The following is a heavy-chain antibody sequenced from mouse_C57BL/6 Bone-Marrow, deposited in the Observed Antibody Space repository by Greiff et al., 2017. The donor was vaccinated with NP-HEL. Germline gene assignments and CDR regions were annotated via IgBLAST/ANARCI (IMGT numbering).Heavy chain of an antibody. J-gene: IGHJ1*03. D-gene: IGHD1-1*01. CDR2: IDPNSGGT. CDR3: ANQCVGSSYWYFDV. V-gene: IGHV1-72*01. CDR1: GYTFTSYW. Sequence: QVQLQQPGAELVKPGASVKLSCKASGYTFTSYWLHWVKQRPGRGLEWIGRIDPNSGGTKYNEKFKSKATLTVDKPSSTAYMQLSSLTSEDSAVYYCANQCVGSSYWYFDVWGTGTTVTVSS.